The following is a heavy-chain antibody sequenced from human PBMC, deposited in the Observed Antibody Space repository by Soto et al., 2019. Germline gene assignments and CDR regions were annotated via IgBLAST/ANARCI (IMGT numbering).Heavy chain of an antibody. D-gene: IGHD3-3*01. J-gene: IGHJ4*02. CDR2: IYASGRT. CDR1: GGSISRDY. Sequence: PSETLSLTCTVSGGSISRDYWSWIRQPPGEGLEWIGYIYASGRTSYNPSLKSRVSISPDTSKNQISLRLRSVTAGDTDVYYCARERTARSGYYHWGQGTLVTVSS. CDR3: ARERTARSGYYH. V-gene: IGHV4-4*08.